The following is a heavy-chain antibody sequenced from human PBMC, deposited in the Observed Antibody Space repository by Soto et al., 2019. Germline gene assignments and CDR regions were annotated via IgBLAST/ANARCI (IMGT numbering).Heavy chain of an antibody. CDR1: GFIFTNAW. J-gene: IGHJ4*02. Sequence: EVQLVESGGGLVKPGGSLRLSCAASGFIFTNAWMNWVRQAPGKGLEWVGRIKSKTDGDTTDYGAPVKGRFTISRDDSKDMLYLQMNSLSTEDTAVYYCTTVGSVTTAGTPFDCWGQGTRVTVSS. D-gene: IGHD6-13*01. CDR3: TTVGSVTTAGTPFDC. CDR2: IKSKTDGDTT. V-gene: IGHV3-15*07.